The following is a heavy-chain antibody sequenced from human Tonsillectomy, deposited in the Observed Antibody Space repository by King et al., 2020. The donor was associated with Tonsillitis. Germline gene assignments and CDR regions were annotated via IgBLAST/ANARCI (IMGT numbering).Heavy chain of an antibody. D-gene: IGHD3-10*01. CDR2: IKEDGSEK. V-gene: IGHV3-7*03. CDR1: GFTFSSYW. Sequence: VQLVESGGGLVQPGGSLRLSCAASGFTFSSYWMSWVRQAPGKGLEWVANIKEDGSEKYYVDSVKGRFTISRDNAKNSLYLQMNSLRADDTAVYYCARDRVAHALLWFRVAMDVWGQGTTVTVSS. J-gene: IGHJ6*02. CDR3: ARDRVAHALLWFRVAMDV.